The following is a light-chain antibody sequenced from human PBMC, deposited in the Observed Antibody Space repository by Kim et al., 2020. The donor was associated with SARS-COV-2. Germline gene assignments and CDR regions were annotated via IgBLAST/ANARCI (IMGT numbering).Light chain of an antibody. CDR1: QSLGNW. J-gene: IGKJ4*01. CDR3: QQYNDYPLT. V-gene: IGKV1-5*01. Sequence: DIQLTQSPSTLSASVGDRVTITCRDSQSLGNWLAWYQQKPGKTPNLLIYDASSLESGVPSRFSGSGSATEFTLPISSLQPDDFATYYCQQYNDYPLTFGGGTKVEIK. CDR2: DAS.